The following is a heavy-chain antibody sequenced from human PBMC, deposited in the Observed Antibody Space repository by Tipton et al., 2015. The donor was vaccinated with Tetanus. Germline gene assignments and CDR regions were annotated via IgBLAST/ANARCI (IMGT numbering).Heavy chain of an antibody. J-gene: IGHJ5*02. CDR2: MYYSGTT. D-gene: IGHD2-8*02. Sequence: TLSLTCTVSGGLITTGGYSWGWIRQLPGQGLEWLGYMYYSGTTHYNPSLKSRVTISIDRSRNQLSLKLTSVTAADTAVYYCARATSTGPAYNWFDPWGQGTLVTVSS. CDR1: GGLITTGGYS. V-gene: IGHV4-30-2*01. CDR3: ARATSTGPAYNWFDP.